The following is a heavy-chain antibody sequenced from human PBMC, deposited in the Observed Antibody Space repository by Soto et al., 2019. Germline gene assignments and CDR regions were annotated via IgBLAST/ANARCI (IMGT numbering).Heavy chain of an antibody. V-gene: IGHV3-30-3*01. CDR3: ARDSPAYDY. CDR1: GFTFSSYA. Sequence: GGSLRLSCAASGFTFSSYAMHWVRQAPGKGLEWVAVISYDGSNKYYADSVKGRFTISRDNSKNMLYLQMNSLRAEDTAVYYCARDSPAYDYWGQGTLVTVSS. J-gene: IGHJ4*02. CDR2: ISYDGSNK.